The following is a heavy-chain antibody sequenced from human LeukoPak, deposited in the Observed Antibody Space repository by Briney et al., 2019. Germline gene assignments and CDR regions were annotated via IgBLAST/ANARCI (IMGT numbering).Heavy chain of an antibody. Sequence: GGSLRLSCAASGFTVSSNYMSWVRQAPGKGLEWVSVLYSGGKTYYADPVKGRFIISRDNSKNTLYFQMNSLRGEDTAVYYCARVSPSDAFDVWGQGTMVTVSS. V-gene: IGHV3-66*01. CDR3: ARVSPSDAFDV. J-gene: IGHJ3*01. CDR1: GFTVSSNY. CDR2: LYSGGKT.